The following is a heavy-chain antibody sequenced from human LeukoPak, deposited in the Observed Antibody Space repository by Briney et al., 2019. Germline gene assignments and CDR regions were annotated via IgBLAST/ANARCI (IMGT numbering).Heavy chain of an antibody. D-gene: IGHD5-18*01. J-gene: IGHJ3*02. CDR3: ARDVPPPGGYSYGNDAFDI. CDR1: GFAFSSYS. V-gene: IGHV3-21*01. Sequence: GGSLRLSCAASGFAFSSYSMNWVRQAPGQGLKWVSSISSSSSFIYSAASVTGRFTIYRDNAKNSRYLQMNSLRAEDTAVYYCARDVPPPGGYSYGNDAFDIWGQGTMVTVSS. CDR2: ISSSSSFI.